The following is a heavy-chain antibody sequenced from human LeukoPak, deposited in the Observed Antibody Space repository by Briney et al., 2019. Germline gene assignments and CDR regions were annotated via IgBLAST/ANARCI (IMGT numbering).Heavy chain of an antibody. CDR1: GYTFTSYG. Sequence: ASVKVSCKASGYTFTSYGISWVRQAPGQGLEWMGIINPSGGSTSYAQKFQGRVTMTRDTSTSTVYMELSSLRSEDTAVYYCARGCANSSSRYYFDYWGQGTLVTVSS. CDR2: INPSGGST. V-gene: IGHV1-46*01. J-gene: IGHJ4*02. D-gene: IGHD6-13*01. CDR3: ARGCANSSSRYYFDY.